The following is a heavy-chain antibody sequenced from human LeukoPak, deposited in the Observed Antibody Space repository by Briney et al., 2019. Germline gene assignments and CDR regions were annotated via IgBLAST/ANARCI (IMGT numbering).Heavy chain of an antibody. J-gene: IGHJ4*02. CDR1: GFTFSNNA. V-gene: IGHV3-23*01. CDR3: AKGGSSSPFDY. D-gene: IGHD6-6*01. Sequence: PGGSLRLSCAASGFTFSNNAMSWVRQAPGKGLEWVSGIEGSGDATHYADSVKGRFTISRDNSKNTLYLQMNSLRAEDTAVYYCAKGGSSSPFDYWGQGTLVTVSS. CDR2: IEGSGDAT.